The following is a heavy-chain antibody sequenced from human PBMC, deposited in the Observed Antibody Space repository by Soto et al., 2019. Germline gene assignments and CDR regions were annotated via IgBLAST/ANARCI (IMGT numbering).Heavy chain of an antibody. J-gene: IGHJ4*02. CDR2: ISGGGGST. D-gene: IGHD3-22*01. V-gene: IGHV3-23*01. Sequence: GGSLILSCAAPGFSFNIFAMNWVRQAPGQGLEWVSGISGGGGSTYYADSVKGRFTISRDNSNNTLYLQMNSLRAKDTAVYYCAKDPTSYDSSAQFDSWGQGTLVTVSS. CDR1: GFSFNIFA. CDR3: AKDPTSYDSSAQFDS.